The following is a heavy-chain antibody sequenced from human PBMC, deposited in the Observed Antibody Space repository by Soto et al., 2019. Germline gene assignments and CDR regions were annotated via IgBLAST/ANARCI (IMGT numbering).Heavy chain of an antibody. CDR3: AREYYDFWSGEYHNGMDV. D-gene: IGHD3-3*01. V-gene: IGHV4-38-2*02. J-gene: IGHJ6*02. CDR2: IYYTGST. Sequence: SETLSLTCGVSGYSISSGYFWVWIRQPPGKGLEWMGSIYYTGSTYYNPSLLTRITISVDTSRNQFSLKLSSVTAADTALYYCAREYYDFWSGEYHNGMDVWGPGTTVTVSS. CDR1: GYSISSGYF.